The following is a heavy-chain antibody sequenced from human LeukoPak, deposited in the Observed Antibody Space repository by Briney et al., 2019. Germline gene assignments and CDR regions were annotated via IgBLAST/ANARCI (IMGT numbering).Heavy chain of an antibody. V-gene: IGHV4-59*08. D-gene: IGHD1-26*01. CDR1: GGSISNYY. CDR3: ARGGARGNWFDP. J-gene: IGHJ5*02. CDR2: IYYTGST. Sequence: SETLSLICTVSGGSISNYYWNWIRQPPGKGLEWIGYIYYTGSTNYTPSLNSRVIISIDTSKNQFSLKLTSMTAADTAVYYCARGGARGNWFDPWGQGTLVTVSS.